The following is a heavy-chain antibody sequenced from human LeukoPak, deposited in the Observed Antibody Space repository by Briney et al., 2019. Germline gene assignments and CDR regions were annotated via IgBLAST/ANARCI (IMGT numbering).Heavy chain of an antibody. D-gene: IGHD6-19*01. CDR1: GFTVSSNY. V-gene: IGHV3-66*02. Sequence: GGSLRLSCAASGFTVSSNYMSWVRQAPGKGLEWVSVIYSGGSTYYADSVKGRFTISRDNSKNTLYLQMNSLRAEDTAVYDCARESSYSRGGYSFYYGGQGPLVTVSA. CDR3: ARESSYSRGGYSFYY. CDR2: IYSGGST. J-gene: IGHJ4*02.